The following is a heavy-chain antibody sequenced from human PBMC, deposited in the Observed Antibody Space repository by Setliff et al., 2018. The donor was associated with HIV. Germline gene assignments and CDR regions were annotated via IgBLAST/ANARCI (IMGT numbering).Heavy chain of an antibody. J-gene: IGHJ3*02. CDR3: ARETRSSFAMDDASDI. D-gene: IGHD2-2*01. CDR2: VYYSGST. CDR1: GGSISSSSYY. Sequence: SEPLSLPCTVSGGSISSSSYYWGWIRQPPGKGLEWIGSVYYSGSTYYNPSLKSRVTISVDTSKNQFSLKLSSVTAADTAVYYCARETRSSFAMDDASDIWGQGTMVTVSS. V-gene: IGHV4-39*07.